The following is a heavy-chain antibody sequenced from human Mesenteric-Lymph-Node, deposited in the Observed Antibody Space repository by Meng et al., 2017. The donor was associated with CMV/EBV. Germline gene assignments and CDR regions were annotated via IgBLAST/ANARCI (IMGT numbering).Heavy chain of an antibody. Sequence: SETLSLTCAVYGGSFSGYYWSWIRQLPGKGLEWIGEINHSGSTNYNPSLESRVTISVDTSKNQYSLKLSSVTAADTDVYYCARGRIAGRYFQHWGQGTLVTVSS. J-gene: IGHJ1*01. CDR1: GGSFSGYY. D-gene: IGHD1-20*01. V-gene: IGHV4-34*01. CDR3: ARGRIAGRYFQH. CDR2: INHSGST.